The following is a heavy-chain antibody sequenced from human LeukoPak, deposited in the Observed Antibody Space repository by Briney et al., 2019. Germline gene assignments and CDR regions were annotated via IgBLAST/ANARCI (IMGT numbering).Heavy chain of an antibody. V-gene: IGHV3-21*01. Sequence: GGSLRLSCAASGITFSSYSMNWVRQAPGKGLEWVSSMSSSSSYIYYADSVKGRFTISRDNAKNSLYLQMNSLRAEDTAVYYCARDVSQYFDYWGQGTLVTVSS. CDR1: GITFSSYS. CDR2: MSSSSSYI. CDR3: ARDVSQYFDY. D-gene: IGHD5/OR15-5a*01. J-gene: IGHJ4*02.